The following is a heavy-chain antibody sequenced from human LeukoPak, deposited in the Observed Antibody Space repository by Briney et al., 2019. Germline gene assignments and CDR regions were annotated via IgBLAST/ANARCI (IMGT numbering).Heavy chain of an antibody. J-gene: IGHJ4*02. D-gene: IGHD6-19*01. Sequence: GGSLRLSCAASRFTLSNYWMSWVRQAPGKGLEWVANIKQDGSETYYVDSVKGRFTISRDNAKNSLSLQMNSLRAEDTAVYYCARQRGSGCLDYRGQGTLVTVSS. CDR2: IKQDGSET. CDR1: RFTLSNYW. CDR3: ARQRGSGCLDY. V-gene: IGHV3-7*01.